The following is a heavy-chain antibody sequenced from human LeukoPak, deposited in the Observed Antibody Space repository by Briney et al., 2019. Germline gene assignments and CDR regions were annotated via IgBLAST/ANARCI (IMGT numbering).Heavy chain of an antibody. CDR2: LNPNSGGT. V-gene: IGHV1-2*02. CDR1: GYTFTAFF. CDR3: ARVGAAYQDSNY. Sequence: VASVKVSCKTSGYTFTAFFIHWVRQAPGQGLGWMGWLNPNSGGTNYAQKFQGRVTMTRDTSISTAYMELSRLRSDDTAVYFCARVGAAYQDSNYWGQGTLVTVSS. J-gene: IGHJ4*02. D-gene: IGHD1-26*01.